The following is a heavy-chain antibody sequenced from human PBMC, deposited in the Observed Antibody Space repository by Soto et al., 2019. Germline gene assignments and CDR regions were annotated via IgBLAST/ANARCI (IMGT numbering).Heavy chain of an antibody. Sequence: GGSLRLSCAASGFTFRGYAMSWVRQAPGKGLEWVAAIGGTDGKTYYADSVKGRFTISRDNSENTLYLQMSRLRAEDTAVYFCAKGMFSSSPAAAGSFDYWGQGALVTVSS. J-gene: IGHJ4*02. CDR2: IGGTDGKT. CDR3: AKGMFSSSPAAAGSFDY. D-gene: IGHD3-10*01. CDR1: GFTFRGYA. V-gene: IGHV3-23*01.